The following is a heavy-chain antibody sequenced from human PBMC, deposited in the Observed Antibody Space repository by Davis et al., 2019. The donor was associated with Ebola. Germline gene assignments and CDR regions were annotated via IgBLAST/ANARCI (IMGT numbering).Heavy chain of an antibody. D-gene: IGHD2-2*01. CDR3: TRGGPLSLLVPADWRYFDY. CDR2: INPNSGGT. CDR1: GYTFADYY. V-gene: IGHV1-2*06. Sequence: AASVKVSCKASGYTFADYYIHWVRQAPGQGLEWMGRINPNSGGTNYAQKFQGRVTMTRDTSIKTAYMELSSLRSDDTAVYYCTRGGPLSLLVPADWRYFDYWGQGTLVTVSS. J-gene: IGHJ4*02.